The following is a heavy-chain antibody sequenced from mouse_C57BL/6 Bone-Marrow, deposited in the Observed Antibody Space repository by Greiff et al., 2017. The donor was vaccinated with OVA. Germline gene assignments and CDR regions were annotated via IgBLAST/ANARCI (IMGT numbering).Heavy chain of an antibody. CDR1: GYTFTDYE. J-gene: IGHJ4*01. CDR2: IDSETGGT. V-gene: IGHV1-15*01. D-gene: IGHD2-4*01. Sequence: VQLQQSGAELVRPGASVTLSCKASGYTFTDYEMHWVKQTPVHGLEWIGAIDSETGGTAYNQKFKGKAILTADKSSSTAYMELRSLTSEDSAVYYCTRYDYVSWGQGTSVTVSS. CDR3: TRYDYVS.